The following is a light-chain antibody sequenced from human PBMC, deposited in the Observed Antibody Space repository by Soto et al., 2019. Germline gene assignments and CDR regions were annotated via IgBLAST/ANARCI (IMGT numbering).Light chain of an antibody. CDR3: QQYGSSPRT. CDR1: QLVGSTY. V-gene: IGKV3-20*01. CDR2: GAS. Sequence: VLTQSPATLSLSPGQRPTLSCRASQLVGSTYLAWYQQKPGQAPRLLIYGASSRATGIPDRFSGSGSGTDFTLTITRLEPADFAVYYCQQYGSSPRTFGQGTKVDI. J-gene: IGKJ1*01.